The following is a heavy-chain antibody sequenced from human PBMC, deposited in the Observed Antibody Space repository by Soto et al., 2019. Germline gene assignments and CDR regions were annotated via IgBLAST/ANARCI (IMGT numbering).Heavy chain of an antibody. D-gene: IGHD5-12*01. CDR3: AKVTEIVATGSFDY. CDR2: ISYDGSNK. CDR1: GFTFSSYG. V-gene: IGHV3-30*18. J-gene: IGHJ4*02. Sequence: GGSLRLSCAASGFTFSSYGMHWVRQAPGKGLEWVAVISYDGSNKYYADSVKGRFTISRDNSKNTLYLQMNSLRAEDTAVYYCAKVTEIVATGSFDYWGQGTLVTVSS.